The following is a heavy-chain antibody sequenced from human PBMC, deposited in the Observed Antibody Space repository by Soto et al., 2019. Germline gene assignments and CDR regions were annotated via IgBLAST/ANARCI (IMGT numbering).Heavy chain of an antibody. V-gene: IGHV3-23*01. D-gene: IGHD3-22*01. CDR1: EFTFVNYV. J-gene: IGHJ4*02. CDR3: ARDYDSSGFYSYYFDH. Sequence: PGGSLRLSXVAYEFTFVNYVVSWVRPAPGKGLEWVSAISGSGGKTYYAESVKGRFTISRDNSKNTLNLEMNSLRAEDTAVYYCARDYDSSGFYSYYFDHWGQGTLVTVSS. CDR2: ISGSGGKT.